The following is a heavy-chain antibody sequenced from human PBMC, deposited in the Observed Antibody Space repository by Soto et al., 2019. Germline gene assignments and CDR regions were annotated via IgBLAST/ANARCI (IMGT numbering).Heavy chain of an antibody. V-gene: IGHV3-11*01. Sequence: GGSLRLSCAASGFTFSDYYMSWIRQAPGKGLEWVSYISSSGSTIYYADSVKGRFTISRDNAKNSLYLQMNSLRAEDTAVYYCARGKGSSWTHYYYYYGMDVWGQGTTVTVSS. J-gene: IGHJ6*02. D-gene: IGHD6-13*01. CDR1: GFTFSDYY. CDR2: ISSSGSTI. CDR3: ARGKGSSWTHYYYYYGMDV.